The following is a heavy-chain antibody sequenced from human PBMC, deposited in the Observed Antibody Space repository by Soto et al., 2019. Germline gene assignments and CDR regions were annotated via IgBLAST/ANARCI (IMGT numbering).Heavy chain of an antibody. Sequence: EVQLVESGGGLVKPGGSLRLSCAASGFTFSSYSMNWVRQAPGKGLEWVSSISSSSSYIYYADSVKGRFTISRDNAKNSLYLQMNSLRAEDTAVYYCARGKYYDFWSGYYSGYYYMDVWRKGTTVTVSS. CDR1: GFTFSSYS. J-gene: IGHJ6*03. D-gene: IGHD3-3*01. CDR2: ISSSSSYI. CDR3: ARGKYYDFWSGYYSGYYYMDV. V-gene: IGHV3-21*01.